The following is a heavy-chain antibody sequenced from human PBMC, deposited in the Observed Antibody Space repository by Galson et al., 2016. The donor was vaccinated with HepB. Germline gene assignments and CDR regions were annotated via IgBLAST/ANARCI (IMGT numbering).Heavy chain of an antibody. J-gene: IGHJ2*01. D-gene: IGHD5-24*01. Sequence: SLRLSCAASGFTFSNYGMHWVRQAPGKGLEWVAVISYDGSNKYYADSVKGRFTISRDNSNNTLYLQMNSLTTEGTAVYYCAKDSWDTWLHWYFDLWGRGTLVTVSS. CDR1: GFTFSNYG. V-gene: IGHV3-30*18. CDR3: AKDSWDTWLHWYFDL. CDR2: ISYDGSNK.